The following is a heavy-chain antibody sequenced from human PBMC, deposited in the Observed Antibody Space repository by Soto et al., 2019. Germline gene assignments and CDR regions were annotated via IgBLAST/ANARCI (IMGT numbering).Heavy chain of an antibody. V-gene: IGHV4-4*02. J-gene: IGHJ5*02. Sequence: QVQLQESGPGLVEPSGTLSLTCAVSGGSIISANWWSWVRQPPGKGLEWIGEIYYSGSVNYNPSLQSRVTVSLDKSKNHCSLKLNSLTAADTAVYYCARDRGVTTGVAWFDLWGQGTLVTVSS. CDR3: ARDRGVTTGVAWFDL. CDR2: IYYSGSV. CDR1: GGSIISANW. D-gene: IGHD4-17*01.